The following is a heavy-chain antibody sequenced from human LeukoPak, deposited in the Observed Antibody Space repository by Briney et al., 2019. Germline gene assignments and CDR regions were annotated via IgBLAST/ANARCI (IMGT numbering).Heavy chain of an antibody. Sequence: GGSLRLSCAASGFTFSTHGMHWVRQAPGKGLEWVAFIRYDGINKYYADSVKGRFTISRDSFKNTLYLQMNSLRPEDTAVYYCARDPYSGSYGNYYYYFMDVWGKGTTVTISS. J-gene: IGHJ6*03. CDR2: IRYDGINK. D-gene: IGHD1-26*01. CDR1: GFTFSTHG. CDR3: ARDPYSGSYGNYYYYFMDV. V-gene: IGHV3-30*02.